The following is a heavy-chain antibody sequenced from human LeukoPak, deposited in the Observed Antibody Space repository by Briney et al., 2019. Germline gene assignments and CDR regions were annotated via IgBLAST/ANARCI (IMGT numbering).Heavy chain of an antibody. Sequence: SATLSLTCTVSGGSISNYYWSWIRQPPGKGLEWIGYIYYSGSTNYNPSLKSRVTISVDTSKNQFSLKLSSVTAADTAVYYCARERYDSSGYYDYWGQGTLVTVSS. J-gene: IGHJ4*02. CDR3: ARERYDSSGYYDY. D-gene: IGHD3-22*01. CDR2: IYYSGST. V-gene: IGHV4-59*01. CDR1: GGSISNYY.